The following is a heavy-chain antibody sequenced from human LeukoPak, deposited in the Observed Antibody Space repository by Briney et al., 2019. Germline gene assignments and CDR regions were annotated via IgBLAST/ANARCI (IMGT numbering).Heavy chain of an antibody. V-gene: IGHV1-46*03. D-gene: IGHD2-15*01. Sequence: GASVKVSCKASGYTFTSYYMHWVRQAPGQGLKWMGIINPSGGSTSYAQKFQGRVTMTRDTSTSTVYMELSSLRSEDTAVYYCARGYCSGGSCYGGAFDIWGQGTMVTVSS. CDR3: ARGYCSGGSCYGGAFDI. CDR2: INPSGGST. J-gene: IGHJ3*02. CDR1: GYTFTSYY.